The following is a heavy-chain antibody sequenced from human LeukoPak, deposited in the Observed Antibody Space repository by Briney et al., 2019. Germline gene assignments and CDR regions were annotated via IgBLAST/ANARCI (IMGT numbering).Heavy chain of an antibody. CDR1: GGTFSSYA. Sequence: ASVKVSCKASGGTFSSYAISWVRQAPGQGLEWMGWINTNTGNPTYAQGFTGRFVFSLDTSVSTAYLQISSLKAEDTAVYYCAREASSDWYYYDSSGSHYFDYWGQGTLVTVSS. V-gene: IGHV7-4-1*02. J-gene: IGHJ4*02. CDR3: AREASSDWYYYDSSGSHYFDY. CDR2: INTNTGNP. D-gene: IGHD3-22*01.